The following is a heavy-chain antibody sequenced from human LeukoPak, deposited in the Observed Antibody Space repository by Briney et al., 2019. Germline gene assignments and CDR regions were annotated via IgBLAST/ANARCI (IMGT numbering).Heavy chain of an antibody. Sequence: HPGRSLRLSCAASGFTFSSYAMHWVRQAPGKGLEWVALISYDGINKSYADSMKGRFTISRDSSKNTLYLQMNSLRAEDTAVYYCAKAYRPIRQSTTGFGVVPGGHWGQGTLVTVSS. CDR2: ISYDGINK. CDR3: AKAYRPIRQSTTGFGVVPGGH. J-gene: IGHJ4*02. CDR1: GFTFSSYA. V-gene: IGHV3-30*04. D-gene: IGHD3-3*01.